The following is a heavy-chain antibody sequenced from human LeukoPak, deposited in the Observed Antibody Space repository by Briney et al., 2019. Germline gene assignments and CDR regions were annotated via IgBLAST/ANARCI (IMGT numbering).Heavy chain of an antibody. D-gene: IGHD7-27*01. CDR1: GFTFSSYA. V-gene: IGHV3-30*14. CDR2: ISYDGSNK. J-gene: IGHJ4*02. Sequence: GGSLRLSCAASGFTFSSYAMHWVRQAPGKGLEWVAVISYDGSNKYYADSVKGRFTISRDNSKNTLYLQMNSLRAEDTAVYYCARDHSKWGADYWGQGTLVTVSS. CDR3: ARDHSKWGADY.